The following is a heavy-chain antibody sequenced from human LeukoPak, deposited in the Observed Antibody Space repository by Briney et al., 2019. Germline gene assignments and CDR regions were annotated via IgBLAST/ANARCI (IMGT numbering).Heavy chain of an antibody. J-gene: IGHJ4*02. D-gene: IGHD3-3*01. CDR3: AKDQPKYYDFWSGPFDY. V-gene: IGHV3-23*01. CDR1: GFTFSSYA. Sequence: KTGGSLRLSCAASGFTFSSYAMSWVRQAPGKGLEWVSAISGSGGSTYYADSVKGRFTISRDNSKNTLYLQMNSLRAEDTAVYYCAKDQPKYYDFWSGPFDYWGQGTLVTVSS. CDR2: ISGSGGST.